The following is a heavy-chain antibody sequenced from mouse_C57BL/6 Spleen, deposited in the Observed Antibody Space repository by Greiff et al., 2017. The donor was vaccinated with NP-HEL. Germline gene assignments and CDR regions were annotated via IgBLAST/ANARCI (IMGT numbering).Heavy chain of an antibody. CDR1: GYTFTSYW. V-gene: IGHV1-69*01. CDR3: ARWLPHYFGY. J-gene: IGHJ2*01. D-gene: IGHD2-2*01. Sequence: VQLQQPGAELVMPGASVKLSCKASGYTFTSYWMHWVKQRPGQGLEWIGEIDPSDSYTYYNQKFKGKSTLTVDKSSSTAYMQLSSLTSEDSAVYYCARWLPHYFGYWGQGTTLTVSS. CDR2: IDPSDSYT.